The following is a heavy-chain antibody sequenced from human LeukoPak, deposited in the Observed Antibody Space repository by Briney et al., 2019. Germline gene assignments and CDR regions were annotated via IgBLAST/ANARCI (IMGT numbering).Heavy chain of an antibody. Sequence: GGSLRLSCAASGFTFSDYYMSWIRQAPGKGLEWVSYISSSGSTIYYADSVKGRFTISRDNAKNSLYLQMNSLRAEDTAAYYCARDVRDGYNKDPLDYWGQGTLVTVSS. CDR1: GFTFSDYY. CDR3: ARDVRDGYNKDPLDY. D-gene: IGHD5-24*01. CDR2: ISSSGSTI. J-gene: IGHJ4*02. V-gene: IGHV3-11*01.